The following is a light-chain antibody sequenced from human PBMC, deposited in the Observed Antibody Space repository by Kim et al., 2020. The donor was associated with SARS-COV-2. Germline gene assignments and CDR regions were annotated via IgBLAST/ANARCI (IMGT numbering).Light chain of an antibody. Sequence: SACASLGASVNLTCTLSSGHSSYAIAWHQQQPEKGPRYLMKLNSDGSHTKGDGIPDRFSGSSSGAERYLIISSLQSEDEADYYCQTWGTGIRVFGGGTQLTVL. CDR2: LNSDGSH. CDR3: QTWGTGIRV. J-gene: IGLJ2*01. V-gene: IGLV4-69*01. CDR1: SGHSSYA.